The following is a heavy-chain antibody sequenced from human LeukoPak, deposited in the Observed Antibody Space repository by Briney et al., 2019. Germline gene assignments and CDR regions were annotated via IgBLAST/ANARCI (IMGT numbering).Heavy chain of an antibody. CDR2: ISPDGSDT. V-gene: IGHV3-74*01. D-gene: IGHD2-2*01. CDR1: GFTFSSYW. CDR3: ARGYCSSTSCRRPLFDY. Sequence: GGSLRLSCAASGFTFSSYWMHWVRQAPGRGLVWVSRISPDGSDTNYADSVKGRFTISRDNAKNSLYLQMNSLRAEDTAVYYCARGYCSSTSCRRPLFDYWGQGTLVTVSS. J-gene: IGHJ4*02.